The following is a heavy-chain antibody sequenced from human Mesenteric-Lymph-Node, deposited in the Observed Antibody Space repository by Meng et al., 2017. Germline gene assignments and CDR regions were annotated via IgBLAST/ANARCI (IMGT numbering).Heavy chain of an antibody. CDR3: ARGGTGDFSGPSRY. D-gene: IGHD7-27*01. CDR2: ISSSSYI. CDR1: GFTFSSYS. J-gene: IGHJ4*02. Sequence: GESLKISCAASGFTFSSYSMNWVRQAPGKGLEWVSSISSSSYIYYADSVKGRFTFSRDDAKNSVDLHMNSLKVEDTAIYYCARGGTGDFSGPSRYWGRGTLVTVSS. V-gene: IGHV3-21*04.